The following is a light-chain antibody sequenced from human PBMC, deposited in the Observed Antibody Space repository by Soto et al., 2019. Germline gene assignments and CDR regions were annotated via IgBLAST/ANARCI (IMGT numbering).Light chain of an antibody. CDR2: EVS. Sequence: QSALTQPASASGSPGQSVTISCTGTSSDVGGYNYVSWYQQHPGKAPKLMIYEVSNRPSGVSNRFSGSKSGNTASLTISGLQAEDEGDYYCSSYTSSSPLVFGGGTKLTVL. J-gene: IGLJ2*01. CDR3: SSYTSSSPLV. CDR1: SSDVGGYNY. V-gene: IGLV2-14*01.